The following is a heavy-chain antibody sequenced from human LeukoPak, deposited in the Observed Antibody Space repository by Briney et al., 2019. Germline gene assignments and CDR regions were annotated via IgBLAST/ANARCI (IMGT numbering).Heavy chain of an antibody. Sequence: GASVKVSCKASGYTFTSYAMHWVRQAPGQRLEWMGWINAGNGNTKYSQKFQGRVTITRDTSASTAYMELSSLRSEDTAVYYCARDSVSHPNAFDIWGQGTMVTVSS. CDR1: GYTFTSYA. CDR2: INAGNGNT. V-gene: IGHV1-3*01. J-gene: IGHJ3*02. D-gene: IGHD3-16*01. CDR3: ARDSVSHPNAFDI.